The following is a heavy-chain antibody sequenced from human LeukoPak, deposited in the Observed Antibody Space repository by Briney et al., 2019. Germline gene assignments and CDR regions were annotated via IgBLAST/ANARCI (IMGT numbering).Heavy chain of an antibody. CDR1: GGSISSGDYY. CDR2: IYYSGST. Sequence: SQTLSLTCTVSGGSISSGDYYWSWIRQPPGKGLEWIGYIYYSGSTYYNPSLKSRVTISVDTSKNQFSLKLSSVTAADTAVYYCARHGTVTTYALRSPYYYYGMDVWGQGTTVTVSS. CDR3: ARHGTVTTYALRSPYYYYGMDV. J-gene: IGHJ6*02. V-gene: IGHV4-30-4*01. D-gene: IGHD4-11*01.